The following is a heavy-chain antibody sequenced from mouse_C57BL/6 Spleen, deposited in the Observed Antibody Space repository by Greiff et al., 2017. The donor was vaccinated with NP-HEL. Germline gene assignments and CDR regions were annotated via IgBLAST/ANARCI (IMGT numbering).Heavy chain of an antibody. D-gene: IGHD2-3*01. CDR1: GFTFSSYG. Sequence: EVHLVESGGDLVKPGGSLKLSCAASGFTFSSYGMSWVRQTPDKRLEWVATISSGGSYTYYPDSVKGRFTISRDNAKNTLYLQMSSLKSEDTAMYYCARHNNDGYYVKFAYWGQGTLVTVSA. CDR3: ARHNNDGYYVKFAY. J-gene: IGHJ3*01. V-gene: IGHV5-6*01. CDR2: ISSGGSYT.